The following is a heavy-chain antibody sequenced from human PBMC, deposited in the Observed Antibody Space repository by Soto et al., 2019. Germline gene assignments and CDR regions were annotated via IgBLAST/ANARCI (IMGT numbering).Heavy chain of an antibody. Sequence: QVQLVESGGGVVQPGRSLRLSCAASGFTFSNNAMDWVRQAPGKGLEWVAVISYDGSNKYIAESVKGRFTISRDNSKHALFLPMNRLRAEDTAVYYCARGTTTSAFSAMDVWGQGTTVTVSS. D-gene: IGHD1-1*01. V-gene: IGHV3-30-3*01. CDR2: ISYDGSNK. CDR3: ARGTTTSAFSAMDV. CDR1: GFTFSNNA. J-gene: IGHJ6*02.